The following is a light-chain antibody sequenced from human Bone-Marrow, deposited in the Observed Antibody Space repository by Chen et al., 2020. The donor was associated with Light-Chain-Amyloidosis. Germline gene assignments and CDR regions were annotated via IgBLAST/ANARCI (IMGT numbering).Light chain of an antibody. V-gene: IGLV1-40*01. CDR3: QSYDNSLSGSV. J-gene: IGLJ7*01. CDR1: SSTLGAGYS. CDR2: DDP. Sequence: QSVLTQPPSVSGAPGQRLPIACTGSSSTLGAGYSVHWYQQLPGAAPKLLILDDPNRPSGVPDRFSGSKSGPSASLAITGLQAEDAADSYCQSYDNSLSGSVFGGGTQLTVL.